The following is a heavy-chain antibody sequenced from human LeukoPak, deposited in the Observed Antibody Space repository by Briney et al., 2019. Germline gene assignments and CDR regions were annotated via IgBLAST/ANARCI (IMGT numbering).Heavy chain of an antibody. J-gene: IGHJ5*02. Sequence: GGSLRLSCAASGFTVSSSEMSWVRQAPGKGLEWVSSISGGSTYYADSVKGRFTISRDNAENSLYLQMNSLRAEDTAVYYCAREYGSGSSRRRFDPWGQGTLVTVSS. CDR1: GFTVSSSE. V-gene: IGHV3-38-3*01. CDR3: AREYGSGSSRRRFDP. CDR2: ISGGST. D-gene: IGHD3-10*01.